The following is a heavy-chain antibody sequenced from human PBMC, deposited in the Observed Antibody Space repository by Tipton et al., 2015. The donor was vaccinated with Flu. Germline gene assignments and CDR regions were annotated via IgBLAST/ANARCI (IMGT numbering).Heavy chain of an antibody. Sequence: LRLSCTVSGGSISSGSYYWTWIRQPPGKGLEWIGYIYYSGSTNYNPSLKSRVTISVDTSKNQFSLKLSSVTAADTAVYYCATEYRGGGNRYYFDYWGQRTLVTVSS. CDR2: IYYSGST. CDR3: ATEYRGGGNRYYFDY. CDR1: GGSISSGSYY. J-gene: IGHJ4*02. V-gene: IGHV4-61*01. D-gene: IGHD4-23*01.